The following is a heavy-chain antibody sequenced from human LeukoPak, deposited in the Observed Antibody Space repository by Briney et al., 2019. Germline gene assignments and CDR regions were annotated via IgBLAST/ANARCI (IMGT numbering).Heavy chain of an antibody. D-gene: IGHD4-23*01. CDR2: INPSGGST. CDR1: GYTFTNYY. V-gene: IGHV1-46*01. Sequence: ASVKVSCKASGYTFTNYYMHWVRQAPGQGLEWMGIINPSGGSTSYAQKFQGRVTMTRDTSTSTVYMELSSLRSEDTAVYYCARVYGGIFRHFYYYGMDVWGQGTTVTVSS. J-gene: IGHJ6*02. CDR3: ARVYGGIFRHFYYYGMDV.